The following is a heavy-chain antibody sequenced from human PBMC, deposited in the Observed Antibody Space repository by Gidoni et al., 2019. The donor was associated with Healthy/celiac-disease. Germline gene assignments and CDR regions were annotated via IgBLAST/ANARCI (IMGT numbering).Heavy chain of an antibody. CDR2: IGTAGDT. CDR3: ARQSGWSDAFDI. D-gene: IGHD6-19*01. Sequence: EVQLVESGGGLVQPGGSLRLSCAASGFTFSSYDMHWVRQATGKGLEWVSAIGTAGDTYYPGSVKGRFTISRENAKNSWYLQMNSLRAGDTAVYYCARQSGWSDAFDIWGQGTMVTVSS. CDR1: GFTFSSYD. J-gene: IGHJ3*02. V-gene: IGHV3-13*01.